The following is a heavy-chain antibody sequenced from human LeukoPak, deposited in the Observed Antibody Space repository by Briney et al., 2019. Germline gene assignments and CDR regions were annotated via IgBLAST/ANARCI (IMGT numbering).Heavy chain of an antibody. CDR2: IIPIFGTA. J-gene: IGHJ5*02. Sequence: SVKVSCKASGGTFSSYAISWVRQAPGQGLEWMGGIIPIFGTANYAQKFQGRVTITADESTSTAYMELSSLRSEDTAVYYCARDLSRITGTTNWFDTWGQGTLVTVSS. D-gene: IGHD1-7*01. CDR3: ARDLSRITGTTNWFDT. V-gene: IGHV1-69*13. CDR1: GGTFSSYA.